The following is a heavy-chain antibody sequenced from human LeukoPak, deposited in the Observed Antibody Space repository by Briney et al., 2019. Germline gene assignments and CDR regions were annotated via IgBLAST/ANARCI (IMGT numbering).Heavy chain of an antibody. CDR3: TRSGNITMVRGVITTPAVIDY. CDR1: GGTFSSYA. V-gene: IGHV1-69*06. CDR2: IIPIFGTA. D-gene: IGHD3-10*01. J-gene: IGHJ4*02. Sequence: SVKVSCKASGGTFSSYAISWVRQAPGQGLEWMGGIIPIFGTANYAQKFQGRVTITADKSTSTAYMELSSLRSEDTAVYYCTRSGNITMVRGVITTPAVIDYWGQGTLVTVSS.